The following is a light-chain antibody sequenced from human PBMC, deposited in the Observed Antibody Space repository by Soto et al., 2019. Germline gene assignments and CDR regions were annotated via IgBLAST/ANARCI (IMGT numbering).Light chain of an antibody. CDR1: SSDVGGYNY. Sequence: QSVLTQPPSASGTTGQSVTISCTGTSSDVGGYNYVSWYQQHPGKAPKLMIYXXXKXXXXXXXXXXXSKSGNTASLTVSGXXAEDEADYYCSSYAVSTLVVFGGGTKLTVL. V-gene: IGLV2-8*01. CDR2: XXX. J-gene: IGLJ2*01. CDR3: SSYAVSTLVV.